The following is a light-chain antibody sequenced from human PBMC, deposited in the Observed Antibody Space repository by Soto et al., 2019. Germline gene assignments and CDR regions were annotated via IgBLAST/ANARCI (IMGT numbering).Light chain of an antibody. J-gene: IGKJ4*01. CDR3: LQSHSTLLS. CDR2: DAS. Sequence: ESLMTQSPATLSVSPGEGATLSCRASQSVGDNLAWYQQKPGQAPRLLIYDASIRATGVPARFSGSGSGTHFTLTISSLQPEDVATYYCLQSHSTLLSFGGGTKV. V-gene: IGKV3-15*01. CDR1: QSVGDN.